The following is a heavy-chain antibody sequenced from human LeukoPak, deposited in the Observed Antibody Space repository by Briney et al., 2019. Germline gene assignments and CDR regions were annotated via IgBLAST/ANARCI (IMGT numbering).Heavy chain of an antibody. CDR1: GITLSNYG. J-gene: IGHJ4*02. CDR3: AKRGVVIRVILVGFHKEAYYFDS. Sequence: GGSRRLSCAVSGITLSNYGMTWVRQAPGKGLEWVAVISGSGGGTNYADPVKGRFTISRDNSKNTLYLQMNSLRPEDTAVYFCAKRGVVIRVILVGFHKEAYYFDSWGQGALVTVSS. V-gene: IGHV3-23*01. CDR2: ISGSGGGT. D-gene: IGHD3-22*01.